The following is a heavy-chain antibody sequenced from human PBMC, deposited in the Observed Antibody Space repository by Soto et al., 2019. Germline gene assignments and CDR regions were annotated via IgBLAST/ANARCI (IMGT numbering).Heavy chain of an antibody. CDR2: ISSGRTII. CDR3: ARAIGFYGSGNYYLDY. Sequence: GGSLRLSCAASGFTFSTYSLNWVRQAPGKGLEWLSYISSGRTIIYYADSAKGRFTISRDNAKSSLYLQLNSLRDEDTAVYYCARAIGFYGSGNYYLDYWGPGTLVTVSS. CDR1: GFTFSTYS. V-gene: IGHV3-48*02. J-gene: IGHJ4*02. D-gene: IGHD3-10*01.